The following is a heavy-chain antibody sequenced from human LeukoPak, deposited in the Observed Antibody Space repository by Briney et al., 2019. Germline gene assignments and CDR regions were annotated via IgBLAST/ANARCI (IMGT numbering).Heavy chain of an antibody. CDR3: ARGSTYYYDSSGLFGDFDY. V-gene: IGHV3-30*19. Sequence: GGSLRLSCAASGFTFSSYGMHWVRQAPGKGLEWVAVISYDGSNKYYADSVKGRFTISRDNSKNTLYLQMNSLRAEDTAVYYCARGSTYYYDSSGLFGDFDYWGQGTLVTVSS. CDR1: GFTFSSYG. J-gene: IGHJ4*02. CDR2: ISYDGSNK. D-gene: IGHD3-22*01.